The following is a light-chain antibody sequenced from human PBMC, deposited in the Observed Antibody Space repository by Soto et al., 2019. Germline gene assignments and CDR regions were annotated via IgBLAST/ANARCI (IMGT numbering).Light chain of an antibody. CDR3: EEHGSCSRS. V-gene: IGKV3-20*01. J-gene: IGKJ1*01. CDR1: PSVSSSY. Sequence: EIVLTQSPGTLSLSPGEGATLSCRASPSVSSSYLAWYQQKPGQAPRLLIYGASSRATAIPHRFSGSGSGADFTLTITRVEPGAVAVYYCEEHGSCSRSFGQETQV. CDR2: GAS.